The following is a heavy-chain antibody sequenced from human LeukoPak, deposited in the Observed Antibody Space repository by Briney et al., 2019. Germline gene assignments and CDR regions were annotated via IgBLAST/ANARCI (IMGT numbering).Heavy chain of an antibody. CDR2: IRSKANSYAT. J-gene: IGHJ5*02. V-gene: IGHV3-73*01. D-gene: IGHD2-8*01. CDR1: GFTFSNYG. CDR3: TRGMYGDWFDP. Sequence: GRSLRLSCAASGFTFSNYGMHWVRQAPGKGLEWVGRIRSKANSYATAYAASVKGRFTISRDDSKNTAYLQMNSLKTEDTAVYYCTRGMYGDWFDPWGQGTLVTVSS.